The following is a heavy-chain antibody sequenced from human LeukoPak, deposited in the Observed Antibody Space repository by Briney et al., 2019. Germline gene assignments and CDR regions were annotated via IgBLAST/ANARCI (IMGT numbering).Heavy chain of an antibody. V-gene: IGHV3-15*01. CDR1: GFTFSNAW. CDR3: TTVYCSSTSCYSYMDV. D-gene: IGHD2-2*01. CDR2: IKSKTDGGTT. J-gene: IGHJ6*03. Sequence: GGSLRLSCAASGFTFSNAWRSWVRQAPGKGLEWVGRIKSKTDGGTTDYAAPVKGRFTISRDDSKNTLYLQMNSLKTEDTAVYYCTTVYCSSTSCYSYMDVWGKGTTVTVSS.